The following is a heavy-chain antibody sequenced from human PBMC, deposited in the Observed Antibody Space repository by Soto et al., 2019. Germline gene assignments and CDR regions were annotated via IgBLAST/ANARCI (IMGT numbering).Heavy chain of an antibody. V-gene: IGHV4-30-4*01. CDR1: GGSISSGDYY. J-gene: IGHJ5*02. Sequence: SETLSLTCTVSGGSISSGDYYWSWIRQPPGKGLEWIGYIYYSGSTYYNPSLKSRVTISVDTSKNQFSLKLSSVTAADTAVYYCARGFAYYYDSSGYSWGQGTLVT. D-gene: IGHD3-22*01. CDR3: ARGFAYYYDSSGYS. CDR2: IYYSGST.